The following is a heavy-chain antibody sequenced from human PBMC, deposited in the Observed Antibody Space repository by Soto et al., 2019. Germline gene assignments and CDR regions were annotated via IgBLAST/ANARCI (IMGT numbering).Heavy chain of an antibody. V-gene: IGHV4-31*03. CDR1: GGSISSGGYY. CDR3: ARGPSDSSGYFPIDY. Sequence: SETLSLTCTVSGGSISSGGYYWSWIRQHPGKGLEWIGYIYYSGSTYYNPSLKSRVTISVDTSKNQFSLKLSSVTAADTAVYYCARGPSDSSGYFPIDYWGQGTLVTVSS. J-gene: IGHJ4*02. CDR2: IYYSGST. D-gene: IGHD3-22*01.